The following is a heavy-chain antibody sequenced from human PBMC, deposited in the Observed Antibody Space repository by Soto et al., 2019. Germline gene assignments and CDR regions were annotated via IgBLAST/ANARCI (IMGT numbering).Heavy chain of an antibody. D-gene: IGHD3-10*01. J-gene: IGHJ4*02. CDR3: AVGVRGVIYFDY. Sequence: EVQLVESGGGLVQPGGSLRRSCAASGFTVSSNYMSWVRQAPGKGLEWVSVIYSGGSTYYADSVKGRFTISRDNSKNTLYLQMNSLRAEDTAVYYCAVGVRGVIYFDYWGQGTLVTVSS. CDR1: GFTVSSNY. CDR2: IYSGGST. V-gene: IGHV3-66*01.